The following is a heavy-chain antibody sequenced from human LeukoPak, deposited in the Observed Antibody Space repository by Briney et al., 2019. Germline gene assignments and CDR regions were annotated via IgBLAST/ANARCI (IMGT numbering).Heavy chain of an antibody. V-gene: IGHV4-39*01. D-gene: IGHD4-17*01. Sequence: PSETLSLTCTVSGGSISSTSYYWGWIRQPPGKGLEWIGTIYYDGSTYYNPSLKSRVTISVDTSKNQFSLKLSSVTAADTAVYYCASSPDDYGDYAAGNWFDPWGQGTLVTVSS. CDR1: GGSISSTSYY. CDR3: ASSPDDYGDYAAGNWFDP. J-gene: IGHJ5*02. CDR2: IYYDGST.